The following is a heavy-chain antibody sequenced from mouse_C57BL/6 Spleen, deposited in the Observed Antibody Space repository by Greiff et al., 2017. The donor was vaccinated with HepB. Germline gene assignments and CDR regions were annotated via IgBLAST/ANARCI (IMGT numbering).Heavy chain of an antibody. Sequence: EVQLVESGGGLVKPGGSLKLSCAASGFTFSSYAMSWVRQTPEKRLEGVATISDGGSYTYYPDNVKGRFTISRDNAKNNLYLQMSHLKSEDTAMYYCARGVGYGSKGDYWGQGTTLTVSS. CDR3: ARGVGYGSKGDY. D-gene: IGHD1-1*01. CDR1: GFTFSSYA. V-gene: IGHV5-4*01. J-gene: IGHJ2*01. CDR2: ISDGGSYT.